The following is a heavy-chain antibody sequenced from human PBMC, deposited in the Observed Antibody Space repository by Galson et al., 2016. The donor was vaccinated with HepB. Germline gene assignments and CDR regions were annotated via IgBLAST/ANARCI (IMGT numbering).Heavy chain of an antibody. J-gene: IGHJ6*02. CDR3: ASCPGSSCSSCYYCAVDV. Sequence: SLRLSCAASGFTFSNYWMTWVRQAPGKGLEWVANIKQDGSETYYVDSVKGRFTISRDNAKNSLYLQMNSLRAEDTAVYYCASCPGSSCSSCYYCAVDVWGQGTTVTVSS. CDR1: GFTFSNYW. V-gene: IGHV3-7*03. D-gene: IGHD2-15*01. CDR2: IKQDGSET.